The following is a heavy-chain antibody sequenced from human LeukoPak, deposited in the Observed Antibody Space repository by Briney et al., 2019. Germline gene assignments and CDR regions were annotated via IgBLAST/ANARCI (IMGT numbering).Heavy chain of an antibody. V-gene: IGHV4-39*07. J-gene: IGHJ6*02. CDR2: IYYSGST. CDR1: GGSISSSNYY. D-gene: IGHD3-9*01. Sequence: SETLSLTCTVSGGSISSSNYYWGWIRQPPGKGLEWIGSIYYSGSTYYNPSLKSRVTISVDTSKNQFSLKLSSVTAADTAVYYCARDYDILTGGLYYYYGMDVWGQGTTVTVSS. CDR3: ARDYDILTGGLYYYYGMDV.